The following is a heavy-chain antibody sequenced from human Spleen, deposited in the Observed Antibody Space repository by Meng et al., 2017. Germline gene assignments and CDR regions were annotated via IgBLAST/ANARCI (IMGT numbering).Heavy chain of an antibody. J-gene: IGHJ3*02. V-gene: IGHV4-34*12. CDR1: GSSISNGYY. Sequence: SETLSLTCAVSGSSISNGYYWSWIRQPPGKGLEWIGEIIHSTSTNYNPSLESRATISVDTSQNNISLKLRFVPAADSAVYYCARAGYRYGTDACDMWGHGTMVTVSS. CDR2: IIHSTST. CDR3: ARAGYRYGTDACDM. D-gene: IGHD5-18*01.